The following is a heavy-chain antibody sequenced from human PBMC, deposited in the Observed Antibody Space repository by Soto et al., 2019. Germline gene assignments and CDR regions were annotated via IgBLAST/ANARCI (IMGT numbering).Heavy chain of an antibody. J-gene: IGHJ4*02. CDR1: GYSFTSYW. CDR2: IYPGDSDT. V-gene: IGHV5-51*01. D-gene: IGHD3-22*01. Sequence: PGESLKISCKGSGYSFTSYWIGWVRQMPGKGLEWMGIIYPGDSDTRYSPSFQGQVTISADKSISTAYLQWSSLKASDTAMYYCARPPTYYDSSGYFAVVWGQGTLVTVSS. CDR3: ARPPTYYDSSGYFAVV.